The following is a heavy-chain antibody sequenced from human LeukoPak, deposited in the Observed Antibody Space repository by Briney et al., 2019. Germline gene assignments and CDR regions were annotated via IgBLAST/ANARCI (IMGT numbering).Heavy chain of an antibody. CDR2: LSFDGSDQ. J-gene: IGHJ4*02. CDR3: ARDLSSQLLLFVY. D-gene: IGHD2-15*01. Sequence: GGSLRLSCAGSGLTFTTYSTDGVRQAPGKGVGRVAGLSFDGSDQHIAHSAKVRFTISRDNSKNTLYLQMDSLRPEDTALYFCARDLSSQLLLFVYWGQGTLVTVSS. V-gene: IGHV3-30-3*01. CDR1: GLTFTTYS.